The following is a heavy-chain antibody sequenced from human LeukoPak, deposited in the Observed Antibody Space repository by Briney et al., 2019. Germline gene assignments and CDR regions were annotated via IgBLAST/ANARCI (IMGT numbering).Heavy chain of an antibody. Sequence: GGSLRLSCAASGFTFNTYTMNWVRQAPGKGLEWVSSISSSGSYIYYADSLKGRFTISRDNAKTSLYLQMNSLRAEDTAVYYCARDEVVVADSPSYWYFGLWGRGALVTVSS. D-gene: IGHD2-15*01. CDR1: GFTFNTYT. CDR3: ARDEVVVADSPSYWYFGL. V-gene: IGHV3-21*01. CDR2: ISSSGSYI. J-gene: IGHJ2*01.